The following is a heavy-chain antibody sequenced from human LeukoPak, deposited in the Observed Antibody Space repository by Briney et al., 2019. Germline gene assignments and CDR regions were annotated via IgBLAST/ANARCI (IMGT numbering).Heavy chain of an antibody. Sequence: SVKVSCEGSGFTFTSSAMQWVRQARGQGLEWIGWIIVGSGNTNYAQKFQERVTITRDMSTSTAYMELSSLRSEDTAVYYCAAPTRSSGYYFNLDYWGQGTLVTVSS. CDR2: IIVGSGNT. CDR3: AAPTRSSGYYFNLDY. CDR1: GFTFTSSA. D-gene: IGHD3-22*01. V-gene: IGHV1-58*02. J-gene: IGHJ4*02.